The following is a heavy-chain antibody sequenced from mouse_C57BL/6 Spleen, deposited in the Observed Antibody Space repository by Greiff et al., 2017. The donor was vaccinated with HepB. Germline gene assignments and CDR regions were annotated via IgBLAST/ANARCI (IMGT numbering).Heavy chain of an antibody. CDR3: ARGSGYRDYYAMDY. CDR1: GYTFTSYW. D-gene: IGHD3-2*02. Sequence: QVHVKQPGTELVKPGASVKLSCKASGYTFTSYWMHWVKQRPGQGLEWIGNINPSNGGTNYNEKFKSKATLTVDKSSSTAYMQLSSLTSEDSAVYYCARGSGYRDYYAMDYWGQGTSVTVSS. J-gene: IGHJ4*01. CDR2: INPSNGGT. V-gene: IGHV1-53*01.